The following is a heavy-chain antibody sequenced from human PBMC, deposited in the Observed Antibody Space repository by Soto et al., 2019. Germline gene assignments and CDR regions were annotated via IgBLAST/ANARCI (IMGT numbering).Heavy chain of an antibody. CDR1: GYTFRGYS. CDR2: ISGYNGNT. CDR3: ARDVFCGGAPACPDMDV. V-gene: IGHV1-18*04. J-gene: IGHJ6*02. Sequence: GASVKVSCKASGYTFRGYSITWVRQAPGQGLERMGRISGYNGNTNYARTLRGRLTLTTDTSTSTAYMELRSLTSDGTAVYYCARDVFCGGAPACPDMDVWGQGTTVTVSS. D-gene: IGHD2-21*01.